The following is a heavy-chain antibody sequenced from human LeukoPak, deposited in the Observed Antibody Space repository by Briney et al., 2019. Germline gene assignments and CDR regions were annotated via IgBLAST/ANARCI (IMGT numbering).Heavy chain of an antibody. V-gene: IGHV3-74*01. J-gene: IGHJ4*02. CDR1: GNYW. Sequence: GGSLRLSCAASGNYWMHWVRQAPGQGLLWVSHINSDGSWTTYADSVKGRFTISKDNAKNTVYLQMNNLRAEDTAVYYCVSFYETYWGRGTLVTVSS. CDR3: VSFYETY. D-gene: IGHD2-2*01. CDR2: INSDGSWT.